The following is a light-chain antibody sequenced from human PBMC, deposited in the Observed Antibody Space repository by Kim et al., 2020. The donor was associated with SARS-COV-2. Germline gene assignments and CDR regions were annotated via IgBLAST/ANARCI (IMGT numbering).Light chain of an antibody. Sequence: QSALTQPRSVSGSPGQSVTISCTGTSSDVGDYDYVSWHQQRPGKAPKLMIFDVSKRPSGVPDRFSASKSANTASLTISGLQAEDEADYYCSSYAGRYTWVFGGGTKVTVL. CDR1: SSDVGDYDY. CDR3: SSYAGRYTWV. V-gene: IGLV2-11*01. CDR2: DVS. J-gene: IGLJ3*02.